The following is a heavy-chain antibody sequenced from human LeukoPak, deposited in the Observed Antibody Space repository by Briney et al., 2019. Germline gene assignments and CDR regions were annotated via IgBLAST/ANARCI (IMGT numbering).Heavy chain of an antibody. Sequence: GGSLRLSCAASGFTFSSYGMHWVRQAPGKGLEGVAVISYDGSNKYYADSMKGRFTNSRDNSKDTLYLQMNSLRAEDTAVHYCVKDPWGGGIVIWGQGTLVTVSS. V-gene: IGHV3-30*18. CDR1: GFTFSSYG. D-gene: IGHD1-26*01. J-gene: IGHJ4*02. CDR2: ISYDGSNK. CDR3: VKDPWGGGIVI.